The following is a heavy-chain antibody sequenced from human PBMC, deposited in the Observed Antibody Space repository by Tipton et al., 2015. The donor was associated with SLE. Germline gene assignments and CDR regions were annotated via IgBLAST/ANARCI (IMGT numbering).Heavy chain of an antibody. D-gene: IGHD1-7*01. CDR2: IRYDGSNK. CDR3: ARVQLGTTFHDVFDM. Sequence: SLRLSCAASGFTVSSYGMHWVRQAPGKGLEWVAFIRYDGSNKYYADSVKGRFTISRDKSKNTMYLQMDSLRAEDTAIYYCARVQLGTTFHDVFDMWGQGTMVTVS. J-gene: IGHJ3*02. CDR1: GFTVSSYG. V-gene: IGHV3-30*02.